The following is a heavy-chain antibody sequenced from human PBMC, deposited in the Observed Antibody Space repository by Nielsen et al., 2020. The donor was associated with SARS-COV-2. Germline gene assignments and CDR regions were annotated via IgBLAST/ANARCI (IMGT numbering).Heavy chain of an antibody. CDR1: GFSFSSYG. CDR2: ISSDGSIK. J-gene: IGHJ4*02. D-gene: IGHD3-3*01. CDR3: AKDQGVLRGSEY. Sequence: GGSLRLSCAASGFSFSSYGMHWVRQAPGKGLEWVAVISSDGSIKYYGDSVKGRFTISRDNSKNTLYLQMNSLRAEDTAVYYCAKDQGVLRGSEYGGQGTLVTSPQ. V-gene: IGHV3-30*18.